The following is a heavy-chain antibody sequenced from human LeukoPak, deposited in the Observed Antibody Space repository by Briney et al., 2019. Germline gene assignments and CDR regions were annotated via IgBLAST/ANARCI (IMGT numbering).Heavy chain of an antibody. Sequence: GGSLRLSCAASGFTFSRYSMNWVRQAPGKGLEWVSSISSTSIYIYYADSVKGRLTISRDNAKNALYLQMNNLRAEDTAVYYCASVETYYYETGGKTRARGVGFHYWGQGTLVTVSS. V-gene: IGHV3-21*01. D-gene: IGHD3-22*01. CDR2: ISSTSIYI. J-gene: IGHJ4*02. CDR3: ASVETYYYETGGKTRARGVGFHY. CDR1: GFTFSRYS.